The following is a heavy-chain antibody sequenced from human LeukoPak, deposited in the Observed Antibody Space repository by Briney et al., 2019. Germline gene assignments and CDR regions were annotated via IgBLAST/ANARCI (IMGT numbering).Heavy chain of an antibody. CDR3: ARLGTSGDYALDY. CDR2: IIPIFGTA. J-gene: IGHJ4*02. V-gene: IGHV1-69*05. Sequence: SVKVSCKASGGTFSSYAISWVRQAPGQGLEWMGGIIPIFGTANYAQKFQGRVTITTDESTSTAYMELSSLRSEDTAVYYCARLGTSGDYALDYWGQGTLVTVTS. CDR1: GGTFSSYA. D-gene: IGHD4-17*01.